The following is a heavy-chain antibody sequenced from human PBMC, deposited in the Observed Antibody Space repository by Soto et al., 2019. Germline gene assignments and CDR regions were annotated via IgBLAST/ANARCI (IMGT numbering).Heavy chain of an antibody. D-gene: IGHD5-12*01. CDR2: IFYSGST. CDR3: ARGGADVVGT. Sequence: QVQLQEPGPGLVKPSETLSLTCTVSGGSINSYYWSWIRQPPGKGLEWIGNIFYSGSTNYNPSLKSRVTISLDTSNNQFSLQLSSVTAADTAVYYCARGGADVVGTWGRGTLVTVSS. J-gene: IGHJ4*02. V-gene: IGHV4-59*01. CDR1: GGSINSYY.